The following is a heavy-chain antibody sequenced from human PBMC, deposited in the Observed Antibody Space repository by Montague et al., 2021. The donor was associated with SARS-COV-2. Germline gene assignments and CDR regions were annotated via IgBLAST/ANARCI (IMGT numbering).Heavy chain of an antibody. V-gene: IGHV4-59*08. CDR2: VYDSGST. CDR1: GGSINNYY. CDR3: ARHWPYLAAAGYVWFDP. Sequence: SETLSLTCTVSGGSINNYYWSWIRQSPDKGLEWIGCVYDSGSTNYNPSLKSRVTISIDTSKSQFSLKLSSVTAADTAVYYCARHWPYLAAAGYVWFDPWGQGTLVIVSS. J-gene: IGHJ5*02. D-gene: IGHD6-13*01.